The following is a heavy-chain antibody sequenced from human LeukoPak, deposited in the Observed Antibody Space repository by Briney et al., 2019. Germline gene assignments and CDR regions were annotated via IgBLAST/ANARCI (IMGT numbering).Heavy chain of an antibody. V-gene: IGHV1-8*01. D-gene: IGHD3-3*01. CDR3: ASMVQVPTTYYDFWSGSVNGMDV. CDR2: MNPNSGNT. Sequence: ASVKVSCKASGYTFTSYDINWVRQATGQGLEWMGWMNPNSGNTGYAQKFQGRVTMTRNTSISTAYMELSSLRSEDTAVYYCASMVQVPTTYYDFWSGSVNGMDVWGQGTTVTVSS. J-gene: IGHJ6*02. CDR1: GYTFTSYD.